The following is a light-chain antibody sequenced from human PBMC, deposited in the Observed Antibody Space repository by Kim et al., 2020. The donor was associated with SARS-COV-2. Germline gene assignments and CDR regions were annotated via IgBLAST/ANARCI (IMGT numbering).Light chain of an antibody. CDR3: QVWVCRVVSWV. CDR1: SIGSKG. CDR2: YVT. J-gene: IGLJ3*02. Sequence: SYELTQPPSVSVAPGETARITCGGNSIGSKGVHLYHQKPGQAPVLVIYYVTHRPSWFPGRFSGSNSWYTATLTICRVAAGDHADYSCQVWVCRVVSWVFG. V-gene: IGLV3-21*04.